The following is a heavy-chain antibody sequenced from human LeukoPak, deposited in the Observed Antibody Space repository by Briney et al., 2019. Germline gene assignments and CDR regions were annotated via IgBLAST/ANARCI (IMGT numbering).Heavy chain of an antibody. J-gene: IGHJ6*03. CDR3: ARDGYCSGGSCLTSPYYYYYMDV. CDR2: IIPILGIA. V-gene: IGHV1-69*04. Sequence: SVKVSCKASGGTFSSYTISWVRQAPGQGLEWMGRIIPILGIANYAQKFQGRVTITADKSTSTAYRELSSLRSEDTAVYYCARDGYCSGGSCLTSPYYYYYMDVWGKGTTDTVSS. D-gene: IGHD2-15*01. CDR1: GGTFSSYT.